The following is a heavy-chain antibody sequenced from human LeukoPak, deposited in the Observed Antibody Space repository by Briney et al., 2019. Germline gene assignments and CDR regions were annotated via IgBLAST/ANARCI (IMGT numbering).Heavy chain of an antibody. Sequence: GRSLRLSCAASGFTFSSYGMHWVRQAPGKGLEWVAVISYDGSNKYYADSVKGRFTISRDNSKNTLYLQMNSLRAEDTAVYYCAKDPGSGWGYDYWGQGTLVTVSS. CDR3: AKDPGSGWGYDY. D-gene: IGHD6-19*01. V-gene: IGHV3-30*18. CDR1: GFTFSSYG. J-gene: IGHJ4*02. CDR2: ISYDGSNK.